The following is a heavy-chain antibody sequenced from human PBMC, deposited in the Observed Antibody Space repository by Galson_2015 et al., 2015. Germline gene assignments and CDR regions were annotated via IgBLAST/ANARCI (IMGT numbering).Heavy chain of an antibody. CDR2: IWYDGSNK. J-gene: IGHJ6*02. CDR1: GFTFSSYG. D-gene: IGHD2-15*01. Sequence: SLRLSCAASGFTFSSYGMHWVRQAPGKGLEWVAVIWYDGSNKYYADSVKGRFTISRDNSKNTLYLQMNSLRAEDTAVYYCARDRGCSGGSCYSLYYYYYGMDVWGQGTTVTVSS. CDR3: ARDRGCSGGSCYSLYYYYYGMDV. V-gene: IGHV3-33*01.